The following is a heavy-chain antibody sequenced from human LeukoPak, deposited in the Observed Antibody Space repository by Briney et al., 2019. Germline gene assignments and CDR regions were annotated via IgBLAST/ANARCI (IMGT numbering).Heavy chain of an antibody. J-gene: IGHJ3*02. D-gene: IGHD2-2*01. Sequence: PSQTLSLTCTVSGGSISSSSYYWGWIRQPPGKGLEWIGSIYYSGSTNYNPSLKSRVTMSVDTSKNQFSLKLSSVTAADTAVYYCARDFDWGYCSSTSCYFYAFDIWGQGTMVTVSS. V-gene: IGHV4-39*07. CDR1: GGSISSSSYY. CDR3: ARDFDWGYCSSTSCYFYAFDI. CDR2: IYYSGST.